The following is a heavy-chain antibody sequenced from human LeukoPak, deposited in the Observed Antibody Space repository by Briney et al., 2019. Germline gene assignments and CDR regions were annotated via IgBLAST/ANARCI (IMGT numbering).Heavy chain of an antibody. CDR1: GGSINSGGYY. Sequence: SQTLSLTCTVSGGSINSGGYYWSWIRQHPGKGLEWIGYIFYSGTTYYNPSLKCRLTISVDTSKNQFSLKLSSVSAADTAVYYCARVKWDIVVVPAATFFDSWGQGTLVTVSS. CDR3: ARVKWDIVVVPAATFFDS. V-gene: IGHV4-31*03. D-gene: IGHD2-2*01. J-gene: IGHJ4*02. CDR2: IFYSGTT.